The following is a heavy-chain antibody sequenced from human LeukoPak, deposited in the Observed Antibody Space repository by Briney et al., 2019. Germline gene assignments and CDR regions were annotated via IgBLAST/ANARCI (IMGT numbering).Heavy chain of an antibody. J-gene: IGHJ5*02. Sequence: SETLSLTCTVSGGSISSYYWSWIRQPPGKGLEWIGYIYTSGSTNYNPSLKSRVTISVDTSKNQFSLKRSSVTAADTAVYYCARRDFYGNSHPWGQGTLVTVSS. D-gene: IGHD3-3*01. CDR2: IYTSGST. V-gene: IGHV4-4*09. CDR1: GGSISSYY. CDR3: ARRDFYGNSHP.